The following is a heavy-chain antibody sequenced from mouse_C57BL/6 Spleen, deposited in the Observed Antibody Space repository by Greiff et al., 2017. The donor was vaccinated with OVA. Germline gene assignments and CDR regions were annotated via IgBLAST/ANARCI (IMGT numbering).Heavy chain of an antibody. Sequence: VQLQQPGAELVRPGSSVKLSCKASRYTFTSYWMDWVKQRPGQGLEWIGNIYPSDSETHYNQKFKDKATLTVDKSSSTAYMQLSSLTSEDSAVYYCASGGPSMGGFAYWGQGTLVTVSA. D-gene: IGHD1-1*02. J-gene: IGHJ3*01. V-gene: IGHV1-61*01. CDR1: RYTFTSYW. CDR2: IYPSDSET. CDR3: ASGGPSMGGFAY.